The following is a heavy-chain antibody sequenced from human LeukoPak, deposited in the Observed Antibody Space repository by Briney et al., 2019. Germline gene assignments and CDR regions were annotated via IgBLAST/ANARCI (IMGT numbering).Heavy chain of an antibody. V-gene: IGHV3-33*06. Sequence: QPGRSLRLSCAASGFTFSSYGMHWVRQAPGKGLEWVAVIWYDGSNKYYADSVKGRFTISRDNSKNTLYLQMNSLRAEDTAVYYCAKGTSGWYGNAFDIWGQGTMVTVSS. CDR1: GFTFSSYG. CDR2: IWYDGSNK. D-gene: IGHD6-19*01. J-gene: IGHJ3*02. CDR3: AKGTSGWYGNAFDI.